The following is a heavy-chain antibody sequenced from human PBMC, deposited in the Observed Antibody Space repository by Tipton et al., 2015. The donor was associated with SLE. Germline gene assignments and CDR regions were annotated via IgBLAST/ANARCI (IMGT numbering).Heavy chain of an antibody. CDR2: IYHSGST. Sequence: TLSLTCNVSGASITSYFWSWIRQPPGKGLEWMGWIYHSGSTKYNPSLKSRVTISIDTSKKQFSLNLASVTAADTAVYYCARRSYYDSTGYFAYWSHGSLVTVSP. D-gene: IGHD3-22*01. CDR1: GASITSYF. J-gene: IGHJ4*01. CDR3: ARRSYYDSTGYFAY. V-gene: IGHV4-59*08.